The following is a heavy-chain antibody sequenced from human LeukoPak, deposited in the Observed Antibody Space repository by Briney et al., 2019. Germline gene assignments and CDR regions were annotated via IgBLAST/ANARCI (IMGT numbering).Heavy chain of an antibody. CDR1: GYTFTGYY. CDR2: INPNSGGT. V-gene: IGHV1-2*04. Sequence: ASVKVSCRASGYTFTGYYMHWVRQAPGQGLEWMGWINPNSGGTNYAQKFQGWVTMTRDTSISTAYMELSRLRSDDTAVYYCVRDGYCSSTSCYYGMDVWGQGTTVTVSS. D-gene: IGHD2-2*03. J-gene: IGHJ6*02. CDR3: VRDGYCSSTSCYYGMDV.